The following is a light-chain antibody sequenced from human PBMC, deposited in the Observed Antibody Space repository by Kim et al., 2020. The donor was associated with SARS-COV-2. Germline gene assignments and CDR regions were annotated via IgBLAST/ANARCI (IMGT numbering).Light chain of an antibody. CDR1: QSLLHSNGYNY. Sequence: DIVMTQSPLSLPVTPGEPASISCRSSQSLLHSNGYNYLDWYLQKPGQSPQLLIYLGSNRASGVPDRFSGSGSGTDFTLKISRVEAEDVGVYYCMEALQTPYTFGQGTKLGDQ. CDR3: MEALQTPYT. V-gene: IGKV2-28*01. CDR2: LGS. J-gene: IGKJ2*01.